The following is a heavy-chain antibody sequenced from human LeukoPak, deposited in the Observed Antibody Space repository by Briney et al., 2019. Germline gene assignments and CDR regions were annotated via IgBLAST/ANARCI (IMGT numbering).Heavy chain of an antibody. CDR3: ARERAHMVVVISDAFDL. D-gene: IGHD3-22*01. J-gene: IGHJ3*01. CDR2: ISSSGKTI. V-gene: IGHV3-48*03. CDR1: GFTFSSYE. Sequence: GGSLRLSCEASGFTFSSYEMNWVRQAPGKGLEWVSYISSSGKTIYYADSTKGRFTVSRDNAKNSLYLQMNSLRAEDTAVYYCARERAHMVVVISDAFDLWGQGTMVTVSS.